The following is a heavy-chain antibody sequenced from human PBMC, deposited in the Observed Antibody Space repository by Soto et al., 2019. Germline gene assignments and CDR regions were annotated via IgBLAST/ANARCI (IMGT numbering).Heavy chain of an antibody. CDR2: IHLRGST. D-gene: IGHD2-21*01. CDR1: GGSISSRDW. J-gene: IGHJ4*02. Sequence: QVQLQESGPGLVKPSGTLSLTCAVSGGSISSRDWWSWVRQPPGKGLEWMGEIHLRGSTNYNPSLQTRVTLSVDRPKNQFSLKVTSVTAADTAVYYCARNGDYYFDYWGQGTLVTVSS. V-gene: IGHV4-4*02. CDR3: ARNGDYYFDY.